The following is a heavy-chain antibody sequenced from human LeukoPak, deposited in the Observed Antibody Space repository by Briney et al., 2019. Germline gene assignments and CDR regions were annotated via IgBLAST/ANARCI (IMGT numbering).Heavy chain of an antibody. CDR3: ARGSYDSSGYYHRFDY. CDR2: IIPIFGTA. J-gene: IGHJ4*02. Sequence: GASVKVSCKASGGTLTTYAISWVRQAPGQGLEWMGGIIPIFGTANYAQKFQGRVTITADESTSTAYMELSSLRSEDTAVYYCARGSYDSSGYYHRFDYWGQGTLVTVSS. CDR1: GGTLTTYA. V-gene: IGHV1-69*13. D-gene: IGHD3-22*01.